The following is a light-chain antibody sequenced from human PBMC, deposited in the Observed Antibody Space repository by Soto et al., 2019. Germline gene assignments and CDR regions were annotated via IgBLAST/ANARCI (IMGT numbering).Light chain of an antibody. Sequence: EILMTQSPATLSVSPGETATLSCSASQSVSSNLAWYQQKPGQAPRLPIYGASTRATGIPARFIRSGSGTEFTLTISSLQSEDFAVYYCQQYNNRLRTFGQGTKVELK. V-gene: IGKV3-15*01. CDR1: QSVSSN. J-gene: IGKJ1*01. CDR2: GAS. CDR3: QQYNNRLRT.